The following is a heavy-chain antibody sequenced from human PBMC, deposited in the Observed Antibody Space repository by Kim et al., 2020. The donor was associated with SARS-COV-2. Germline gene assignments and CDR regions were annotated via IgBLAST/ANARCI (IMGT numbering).Heavy chain of an antibody. Sequence: SETLSLTCAVYGGSFSGYYWSWIRQSPGKGLEWIGEINHSGNTNYNPSLKSRVTVSVDTSKNQFSLELRSMTAADTAMYYCARGFFWSEGNGLDVWGQGTKVTVSS. J-gene: IGHJ6*02. D-gene: IGHD3-3*01. CDR1: GGSFSGYY. V-gene: IGHV4-34*01. CDR2: INHSGNT. CDR3: ARGFFWSEGNGLDV.